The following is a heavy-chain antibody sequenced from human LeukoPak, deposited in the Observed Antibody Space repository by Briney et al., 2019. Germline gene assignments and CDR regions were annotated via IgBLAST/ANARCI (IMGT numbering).Heavy chain of an antibody. CDR1: GFTFTSYS. D-gene: IGHD2-2*01. J-gene: IGHJ4*02. CDR2: IYSGGST. Sequence: PGGSLRLSCAASGFTFTSYSMNWVRQAPGKGLEWVSVIYSGGSTYYADSVKGQFTISRDNSKNTLYLQMNSLRAEDTAVYYCARQVSYYFDYWGQGTLVTVSS. V-gene: IGHV3-66*04. CDR3: ARQVSYYFDY.